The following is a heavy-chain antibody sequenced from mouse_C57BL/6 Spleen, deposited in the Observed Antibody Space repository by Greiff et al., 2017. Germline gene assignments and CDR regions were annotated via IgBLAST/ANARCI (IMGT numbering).Heavy chain of an antibody. V-gene: IGHV1-69*01. CDR3: ARRYYWYFDV. D-gene: IGHD2-14*01. J-gene: IGHJ1*03. Sequence: VQLQQPGAELVMPGASVKLSCKASGYTFTSYWMHWVKQRPGQGLEWIGEIDPSDSYTNYNQKFKGKSTLTVDKSSSTAYMQLSSLTSEDSAVYYCARRYYWYFDVWGTGTTVTVSS. CDR2: IDPSDSYT. CDR1: GYTFTSYW.